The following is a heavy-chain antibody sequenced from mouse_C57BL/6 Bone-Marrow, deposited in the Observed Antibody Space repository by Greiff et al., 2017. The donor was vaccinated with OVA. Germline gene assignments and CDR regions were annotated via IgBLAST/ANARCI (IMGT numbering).Heavy chain of an antibody. V-gene: IGHV1-15*01. J-gene: IGHJ4*01. CDR1: GYTFTDYE. D-gene: IGHD2-5*01. CDR2: IDPETGGT. CDR3: TRGYSNYYAMDY. Sequence: QVHVKQSGAELVRPGASVTPSCKASGYTFTDYEMHWVKQTPVHGLEWIGAIDPETGGTAYNQKFKGKAILTADKSSSTAYMELRSLTSEDSAVYYCTRGYSNYYAMDYWGQGTSVTVSS.